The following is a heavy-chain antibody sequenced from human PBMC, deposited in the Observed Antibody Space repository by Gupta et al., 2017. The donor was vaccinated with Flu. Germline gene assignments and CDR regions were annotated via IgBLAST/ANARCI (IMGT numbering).Heavy chain of an antibody. CDR1: GFTFSDSH. Sequence: EVQLVEPGGGLVQPGGSLRLTCVMSGFTFSDSHMNWIRQAPGKGREWIAYIGSGSNTDYADSVRGRFTISRDNARDSLFLQMNSLRDEDTALYYCARDLNWAFIVGGQGAHVTVSS. V-gene: IGHV3-48*02. J-gene: IGHJ4*02. D-gene: IGHD3-16*02. CDR2: IGSGSNT. CDR3: ARDLNWAFIV.